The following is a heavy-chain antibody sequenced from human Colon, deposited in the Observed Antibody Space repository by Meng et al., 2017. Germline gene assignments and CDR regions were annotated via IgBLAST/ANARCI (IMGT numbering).Heavy chain of an antibody. D-gene: IGHD4-23*01. CDR1: GFTFSGYV. CDR3: ARGNYAGNPWDY. Sequence: GESLKISCEVSGFTFSGYVMSWVRQAPGKGLEWVSYISGSGGTTYYADSVKGRFTISRDNSQNTLYLQMNSLTVGDTAVYYCARGNYAGNPWDYWGQGTLVTVSS. CDR2: ISGSGGTT. J-gene: IGHJ4*02. V-gene: IGHV3-23*01.